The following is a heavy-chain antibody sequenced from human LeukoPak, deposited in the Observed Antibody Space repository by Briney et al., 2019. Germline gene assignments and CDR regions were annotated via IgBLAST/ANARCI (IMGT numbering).Heavy chain of an antibody. CDR2: INSVGGTT. J-gene: IGHJ3*02. CDR1: GFTFNTYV. V-gene: IGHV3-48*04. D-gene: IGHD4-17*01. CDR3: ARSHMYGDYGEDI. Sequence: GGSLRLSCAASGFTFNTYVMNWFRQAPGRGLEGMSYINSVGGTTFYADSVKGRFTISRDNANNTLYLQMNSLRAEDAATYYCARSHMYGDYGEDIWGHGTVVAVSS.